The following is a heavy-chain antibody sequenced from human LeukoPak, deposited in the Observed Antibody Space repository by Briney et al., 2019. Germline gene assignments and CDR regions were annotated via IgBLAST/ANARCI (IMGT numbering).Heavy chain of an antibody. CDR2: IKRDGSET. V-gene: IGHV3-7*01. Sequence: GGSLRLSCAASGFTFSRYWMTWVRQAPGKGLEWVANIKRDGSETYYVDAVKGRFTISRDNPKNSLYLQMNSQSVDDTAVYFCARGRYSGYMYYFDYWGQGALVTVSS. J-gene: IGHJ4*02. CDR3: ARGRYSGYMYYFDY. CDR1: GFTFSRYW. D-gene: IGHD5-12*01.